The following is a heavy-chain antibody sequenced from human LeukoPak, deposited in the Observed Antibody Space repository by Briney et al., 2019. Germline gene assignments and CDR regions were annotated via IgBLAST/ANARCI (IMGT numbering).Heavy chain of an antibody. CDR1: GFTFSGSA. V-gene: IGHV3-73*01. J-gene: IGHJ4*02. Sequence: GGSLRLSCAASGFTFSGSATHWVRQASGNGLEWVGRIRSKANSYATAYAESVKGRFTISRDDSKNTAYLQMNSLKTEDTAVYHCTRDFYGSGTNDYWGQGTLVTVSS. D-gene: IGHD3-10*01. CDR3: TRDFYGSGTNDY. CDR2: IRSKANSYAT.